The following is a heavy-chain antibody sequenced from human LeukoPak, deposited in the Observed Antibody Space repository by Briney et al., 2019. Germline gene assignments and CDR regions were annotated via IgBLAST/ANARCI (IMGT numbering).Heavy chain of an antibody. V-gene: IGHV1-69*05. Sequence: SVKVSCKASGGVYSFYSITWVRQAPGQGLEWMGDIIPPSRTANYAQKFQGRVTITKDESTSTTYMELSSLRSEDTADYYCATYGGNTAEYFQYWGQGTLVTVSS. CDR3: ATYGGNTAEYFQY. J-gene: IGHJ1*01. CDR1: GGVYSFYS. D-gene: IGHD4-23*01. CDR2: IIPPSRTA.